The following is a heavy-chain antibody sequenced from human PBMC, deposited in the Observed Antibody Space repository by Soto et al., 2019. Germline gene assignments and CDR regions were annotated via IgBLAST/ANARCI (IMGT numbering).Heavy chain of an antibody. Sequence: GGSLRLSCAASGFTFSSYSMSWVRQAPGKGLEWVSAISGSGGSTYYADSVKGRFTISRDNSKNTLYLQMNSLRAEDTAVYYCAKGLGAVVPAARYLDYWGQGTLVTVSS. V-gene: IGHV3-23*01. J-gene: IGHJ4*02. CDR3: AKGLGAVVPAARYLDY. CDR2: ISGSGGST. CDR1: GFTFSSYS. D-gene: IGHD2-2*01.